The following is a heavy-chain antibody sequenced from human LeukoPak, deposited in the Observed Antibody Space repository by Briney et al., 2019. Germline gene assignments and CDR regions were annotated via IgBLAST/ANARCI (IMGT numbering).Heavy chain of an antibody. CDR2: IYYSGNT. D-gene: IGHD6-19*01. CDR1: GGSISSCY. J-gene: IGHJ4*02. Sequence: SETLSLTCTVSGGSISSCYWSWIRQPPGKGLEWIGYIYYSGNTNYNPSLKSRVTISVDTSKNQFSLRLRSVTAADTAVYYCARVGGGTSGWYGLFDYWGQGTLVTVSS. CDR3: ARVGGGTSGWYGLFDY. V-gene: IGHV4-59*01.